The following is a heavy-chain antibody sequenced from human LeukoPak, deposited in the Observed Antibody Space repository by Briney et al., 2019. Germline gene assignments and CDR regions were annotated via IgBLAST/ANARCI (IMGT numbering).Heavy chain of an antibody. CDR2: IYHSGST. CDR3: AREVPSLGELSLFHDY. J-gene: IGHJ4*02. D-gene: IGHD3-16*02. CDR1: GYSISSGYY. V-gene: IGHV4-38-2*02. Sequence: SETQSLTCTVSGYSISSGYYWGWIRQPPGKGLEWIGSIYHSGSTYYNPSLKSRVTISVDTSKNQFSLKLSSVTAADTAVYYCAREVPSLGELSLFHDYWGQGTLVTVSS.